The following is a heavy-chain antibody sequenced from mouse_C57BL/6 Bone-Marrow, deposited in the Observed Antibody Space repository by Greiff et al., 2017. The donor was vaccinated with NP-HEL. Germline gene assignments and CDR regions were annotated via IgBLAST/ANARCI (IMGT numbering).Heavy chain of an antibody. J-gene: IGHJ3*01. V-gene: IGHV1-55*01. CDR3: ARWGQLRLWFAC. Sequence: QVQLQQPGAELVKPGASVKMSCKASGYTFTSYWITWVKQRPGQGLEWIGDIYPGSGSTNYNEKFKGKATLTVDTSSSTAYMQLSSLTSEDSAVYYCARWGQLRLWFACWGQGTLVTVSA. D-gene: IGHD3-2*02. CDR2: IYPGSGST. CDR1: GYTFTSYW.